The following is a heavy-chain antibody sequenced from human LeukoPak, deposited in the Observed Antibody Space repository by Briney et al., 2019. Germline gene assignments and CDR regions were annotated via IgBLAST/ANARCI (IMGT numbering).Heavy chain of an antibody. J-gene: IGHJ3*02. Sequence: SETLSLTCAVYGGSFSGYYWSWIRQPPGKGLEWIGEINHSGSTNYNPSLKSRVTISVDTSKNQFSLKLSSVTAADTAVYYCARHQRPYNWNGGAFDIWGQGTMVTVSS. CDR1: GGSFSGYY. V-gene: IGHV4-34*01. CDR2: INHSGST. CDR3: ARHQRPYNWNGGAFDI. D-gene: IGHD1-1*01.